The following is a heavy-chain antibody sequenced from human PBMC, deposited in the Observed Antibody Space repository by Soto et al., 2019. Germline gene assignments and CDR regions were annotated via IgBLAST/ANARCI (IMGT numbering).Heavy chain of an antibody. CDR1: GFTFSSYV. J-gene: IGHJ2*01. D-gene: IGHD3-10*01. CDR2: ISGTGDST. CDR3: AKGSDLFYTYWYFDL. Sequence: EVQLLESGGDLVQPGGSLRLSCAASGFTFSSYVMSWVRPAPGKGLEWVSTISGTGDSTYYADSVKGQFTIARDNSQNTLYLQMNTLGAEYSAVYYCAKGSDLFYTYWYFDLWGRGTLVTVSS. V-gene: IGHV3-23*01.